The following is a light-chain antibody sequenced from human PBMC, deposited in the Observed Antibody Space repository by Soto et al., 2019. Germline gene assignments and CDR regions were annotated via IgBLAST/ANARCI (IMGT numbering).Light chain of an antibody. CDR2: GAS. V-gene: IGKV3-15*01. Sequence: EIVMTQSPATLSVSPGERATLSCRASQSVNSNLAWYQQKPGQAPRRLIYGASTRATAIPARFSGSGSGAEFTLTISSLQSEDFAVYYCQQYNTWPPGTFGQGTKVEIK. CDR3: QQYNTWPPGT. CDR1: QSVNSN. J-gene: IGKJ1*01.